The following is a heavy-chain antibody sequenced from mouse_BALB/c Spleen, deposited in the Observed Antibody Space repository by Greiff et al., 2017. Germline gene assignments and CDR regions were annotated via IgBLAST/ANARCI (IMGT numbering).Heavy chain of an antibody. Sequence: EVQVVESGGDLVKPGGSRKLSCAASGFTFSSFGMHWVRQAPEKGLEWVAYISSGSSTIYYADTVKGRFTISRDNPKNTLFLQMTSLRSEDTAMYYCAREAYYRYFDYWGQGTTLTVSS. J-gene: IGHJ2*01. CDR1: GFTFSSFG. V-gene: IGHV5-17*02. CDR3: AREAYYRYFDY. CDR2: ISSGSSTI. D-gene: IGHD2-14*01.